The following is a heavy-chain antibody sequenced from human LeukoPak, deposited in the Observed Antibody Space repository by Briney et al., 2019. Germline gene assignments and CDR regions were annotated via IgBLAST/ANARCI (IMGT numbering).Heavy chain of an antibody. CDR3: ARAGAAAGTHFDY. V-gene: IGHV3-30*04. J-gene: IGHJ4*02. CDR2: ISDDGSNK. D-gene: IGHD6-13*01. CDR1: GFTFSSYA. Sequence: PGRSLRLSCAASGFTFSSYAMHWVRQAPGKGLEWVAVISDDGSNKYYAGSVKGRFTISRDNSKNTLYLQMNTLRTEDTAVYYCARAGAAAGTHFDYWGQGTLVTVSS.